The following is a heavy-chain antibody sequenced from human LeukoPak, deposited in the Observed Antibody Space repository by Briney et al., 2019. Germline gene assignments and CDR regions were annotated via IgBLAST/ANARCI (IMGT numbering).Heavy chain of an antibody. CDR3: ARVSHYYSGSDY. Sequence: GGSLRLSCAASGFTFSSYAMSWVRQAPGKGLEWVSTISGSVGSPYYADSVKGRFTISRDNSKNTLYLQMNSLRAEDTAVYYCARVSHYYSGSDYWGQGTLVTVSS. CDR1: GFTFSSYA. CDR2: ISGSVGSP. V-gene: IGHV3-23*01. D-gene: IGHD1-26*01. J-gene: IGHJ4*02.